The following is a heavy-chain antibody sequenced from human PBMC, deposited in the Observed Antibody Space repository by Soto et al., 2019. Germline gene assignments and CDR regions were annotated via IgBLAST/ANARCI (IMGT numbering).Heavy chain of an antibody. CDR2: INHSGFT. J-gene: IGHJ4*02. D-gene: IGHD2-15*01. Sequence: PSETLALTCGASDGSFRGYYWSWIRQPPGRGLEWIGEINHSGFTNYNPTLKSRVSLSRDTSTNQISLELTSVTAADSAVYYCARAAVQAASTLFDYWGQGTLVTVSS. V-gene: IGHV4-34*01. CDR1: DGSFRGYY. CDR3: ARAAVQAASTLFDY.